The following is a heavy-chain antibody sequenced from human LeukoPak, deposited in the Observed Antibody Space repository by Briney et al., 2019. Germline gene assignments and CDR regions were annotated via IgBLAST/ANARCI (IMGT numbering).Heavy chain of an antibody. CDR3: ARSSDYYGGYFDY. D-gene: IGHD3-22*01. CDR1: AGSISSYY. CDR2: IYYSGSR. Sequence: PSETLSLTCAVSAGSISSYYWSWVRQPPGKGLEWIGYIYYSGSRNYSPSLKSRVTISVDTSKNQFSLKLSSVTAADTAVYYCARSSDYYGGYFDYWGQGTLVTVSS. J-gene: IGHJ4*02. V-gene: IGHV4-59*01.